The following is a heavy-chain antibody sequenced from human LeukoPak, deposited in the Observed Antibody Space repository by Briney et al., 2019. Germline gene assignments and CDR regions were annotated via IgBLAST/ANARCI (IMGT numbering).Heavy chain of an antibody. Sequence: SVKVSCKASGGTFSSYAISWVRQAPGQGLEWMGGIIPIFGTANYAQKFQGRVTITADESTSTAYMELSSLRSEDTAVYYCASSVVPAATYYYYYMDVWGRGTTVTVSS. V-gene: IGHV1-69*13. D-gene: IGHD2-2*01. CDR1: GGTFSSYA. CDR3: ASSVVPAATYYYYYMDV. J-gene: IGHJ6*03. CDR2: IIPIFGTA.